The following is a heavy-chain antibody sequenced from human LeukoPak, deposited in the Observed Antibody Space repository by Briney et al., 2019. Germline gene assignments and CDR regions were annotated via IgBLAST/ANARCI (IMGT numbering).Heavy chain of an antibody. CDR3: AKGSYYGSGSIGYYFDY. CDR1: GFTFSSYA. J-gene: IGHJ4*02. D-gene: IGHD3-10*01. V-gene: IGHV3-23*01. CDR2: ISGSGGST. Sequence: GGSLRLSCAASGFTFSSYAMSWVRQAPGKGLGWVSAISGSGGSTYYADPVKGRFTIYRDNSKNTLYLQMNSLRAEDTAVYYCAKGSYYGSGSIGYYFDYWGQGTMVTVSS.